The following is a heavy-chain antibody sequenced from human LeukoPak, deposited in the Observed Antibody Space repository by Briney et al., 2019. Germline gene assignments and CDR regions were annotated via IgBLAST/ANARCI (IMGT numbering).Heavy chain of an antibody. CDR2: ITWNSGSI. Sequence: WLRQPPGTGLEWVSGITWNSGSIDYADSVKGRFTISRDNAKNSLYLQMNSLRAEDMALYYCAKSGSYSSPYYFDYWGQGTLVTVSS. V-gene: IGHV3-9*03. J-gene: IGHJ4*02. D-gene: IGHD3-10*01. CDR3: AKSGSYSSPYYFDY.